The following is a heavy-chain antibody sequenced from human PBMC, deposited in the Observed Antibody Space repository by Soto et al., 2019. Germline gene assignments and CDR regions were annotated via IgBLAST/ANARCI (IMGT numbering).Heavy chain of an antibody. CDR3: AREDYYDTGYYVV. CDR2: IYTSGTT. CDR1: GRSMSGYY. Sequence: SETLSLTCTVSGRSMSGYYWSWIRQPAGERLEWIGRIYTSGTTDFNPSLKGRVTMSVDTSKNQFSLKLTSVTAADTALYYCAREDYYDTGYYVVWGQGTQVTVYS. V-gene: IGHV4-4*07. J-gene: IGHJ4*02. D-gene: IGHD3-9*01.